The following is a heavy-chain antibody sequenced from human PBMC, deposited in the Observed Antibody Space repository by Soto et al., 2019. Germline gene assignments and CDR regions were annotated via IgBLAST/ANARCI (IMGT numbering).Heavy chain of an antibody. Sequence: EVHLVESGGGLVQPGGSLRLSCEASGFTFRNDEMNWVRQSPGKGPEWIAYIQDRGSPVYYADSVKGRFTISRDNAKNSLYLHMSSLTAEDTAVYYRARGWHHGWHFGYWGQGALVTVSS. CDR2: IQDRGSPV. V-gene: IGHV3-48*03. CDR3: ARGWHHGWHFGY. CDR1: GFTFRNDE. D-gene: IGHD6-19*01. J-gene: IGHJ4*02.